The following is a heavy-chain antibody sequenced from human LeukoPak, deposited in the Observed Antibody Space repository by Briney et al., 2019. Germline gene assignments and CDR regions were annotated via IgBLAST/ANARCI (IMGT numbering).Heavy chain of an antibody. CDR3: ARGLVDNDRSYEEYFQH. J-gene: IGHJ1*01. Sequence: ASVKVSCKASGYTFIGYYIYWVRQTPGQGLEWMGWIDPNSGATNYAQKFQGRVIMTRDTSISTVYVELSSLRSDDAAVYYCARGLVDNDRSYEEYFQHWGQGTLVTVSS. V-gene: IGHV1-2*02. CDR1: GYTFIGYY. CDR2: IDPNSGAT. D-gene: IGHD3-3*01.